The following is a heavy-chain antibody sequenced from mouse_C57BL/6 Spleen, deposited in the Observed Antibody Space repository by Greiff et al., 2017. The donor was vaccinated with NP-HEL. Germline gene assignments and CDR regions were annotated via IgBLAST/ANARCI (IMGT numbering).Heavy chain of an antibody. J-gene: IGHJ1*03. CDR1: GYTFTSYW. CDR3: ARRGGTDWYFDV. CDR2: IHPNSGST. D-gene: IGHD4-1*01. V-gene: IGHV1-64*01. Sequence: QVHVKQPGAELVKPGASVKLSCKASGYTFTSYWMHWVKQRPGQGLEWIGMIHPNSGSTNYNEKFKSKATLTVDKSSSTAYMQLSSLTSEDSAVYYCARRGGTDWYFDVWGTGTTVTVSS.